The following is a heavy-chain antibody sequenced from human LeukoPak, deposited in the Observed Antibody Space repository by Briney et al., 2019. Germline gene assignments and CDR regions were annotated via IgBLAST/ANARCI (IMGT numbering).Heavy chain of an antibody. CDR2: INPSGGST. Sequence: ASVTVSCKASGYTFTSYYMHWVRQAPGQGLEWMGIINPSGGSTSYAQKFQGRVTMTRDTSTSTVYMELSSLRSEDTAVYYCARETYYYDSSGYYYGYYFDYWGQGTLVTVSS. D-gene: IGHD3-22*01. J-gene: IGHJ4*02. CDR3: ARETYYYDSSGYYYGYYFDY. V-gene: IGHV1-46*01. CDR1: GYTFTSYY.